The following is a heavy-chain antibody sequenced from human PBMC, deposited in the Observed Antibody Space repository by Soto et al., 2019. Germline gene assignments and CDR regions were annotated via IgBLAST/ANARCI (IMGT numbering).Heavy chain of an antibody. Sequence: EVQLLESGGGLVQPGGSLRLSCAASGFTFSSYAMSWVRQAPGKGLEWVSAISGSGGSTYYADSVKGRFTISRDNSKNTLYLQMNSLRAEDTAVYYCAKVVLYYDFWSGHSGAFDIWGQGTMVTVSS. V-gene: IGHV3-23*01. CDR1: GFTFSSYA. CDR3: AKVVLYYDFWSGHSGAFDI. CDR2: ISGSGGST. J-gene: IGHJ3*02. D-gene: IGHD3-3*01.